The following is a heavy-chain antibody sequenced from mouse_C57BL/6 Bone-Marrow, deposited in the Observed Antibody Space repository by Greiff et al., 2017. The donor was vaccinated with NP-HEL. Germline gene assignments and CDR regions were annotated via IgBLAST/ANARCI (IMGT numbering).Heavy chain of an antibody. Sequence: VQLVESGGGLVQPGGSMKLSCAASGFTFSDAWMDWVRQSPEKGLEWVAEIRNKANNHATYYAESVKGRFTISRDDSKSSVYLQMNSLRAEDTGIYYCTRSYYYGSSLYWYFDVWGTGTTVTVSS. CDR2: IRNKANNHAT. CDR3: TRSYYYGSSLYWYFDV. D-gene: IGHD1-1*01. J-gene: IGHJ1*03. V-gene: IGHV6-6*01. CDR1: GFTFSDAW.